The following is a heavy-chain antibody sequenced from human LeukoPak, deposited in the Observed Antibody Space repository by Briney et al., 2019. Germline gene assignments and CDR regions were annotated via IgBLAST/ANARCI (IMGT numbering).Heavy chain of an antibody. CDR2: TYTSGSN. CDR3: ARERWEIGVGY. Sequence: PSENLSFTCSGSGGSISSYYWSWIGQPAGNGLEWIGRTYTSGSNNYHPSLKSRVTMSVDTSKKQFSLKLSSVTAADTAVYYWARERWEIGVGYWGQGTLVTVSS. D-gene: IGHD1-26*01. J-gene: IGHJ4*02. V-gene: IGHV4-4*07. CDR1: GGSISSYY.